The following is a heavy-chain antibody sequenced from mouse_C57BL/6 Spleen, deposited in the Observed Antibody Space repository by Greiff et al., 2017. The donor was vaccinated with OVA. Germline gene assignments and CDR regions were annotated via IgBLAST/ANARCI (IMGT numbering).Heavy chain of an antibody. CDR3: AILRDYYAMDY. V-gene: IGHV1-82*01. CDR2: IYPGDGDT. J-gene: IGHJ4*01. Sequence: QVQLQQSGPELVKPGASVKISCKASGYAFSSSWMNWVKQRPGTGLEWIGRIYPGDGDTNYNGKFKGKATLTADTSSSTAYMQLSSRTSEDSAVYFCAILRDYYAMDYWGQGTSVTVSS. D-gene: IGHD1-1*01. CDR1: GYAFSSSW.